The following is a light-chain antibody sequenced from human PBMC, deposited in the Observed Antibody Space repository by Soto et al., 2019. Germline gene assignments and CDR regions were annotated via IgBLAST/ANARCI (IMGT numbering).Light chain of an antibody. V-gene: IGLV2-14*01. CDR3: CSYASRTSYV. Sequence: QSVLTQPASVSGSPGQSITISCTGTSSDVGGYNFVSWYQQYPGKAPKLMIHDVTSRPSGVSNRFSGSKSGTTASLTISGLQAEDEADYYCCSYASRTSYVFGTGTKLTVL. J-gene: IGLJ1*01. CDR2: DVT. CDR1: SSDVGGYNF.